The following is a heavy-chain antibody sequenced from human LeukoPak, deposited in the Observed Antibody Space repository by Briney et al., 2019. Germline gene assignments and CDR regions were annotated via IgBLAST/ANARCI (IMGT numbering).Heavy chain of an antibody. J-gene: IGHJ4*02. CDR3: ARGSEPMVVTIDY. CDR2: IWYDGSNK. D-gene: IGHD2-21*02. CDR1: GFTFSSYG. Sequence: GGSLRLSCAAPGFTFSSYGMHWVRQAPGKGLEWMAVIWYDGSNKYYADSVKGRFTISRDNSKNTLYLQMNSLRAEDTAVYYCARGSEPMVVTIDYWGQGTLVTVSS. V-gene: IGHV3-33*01.